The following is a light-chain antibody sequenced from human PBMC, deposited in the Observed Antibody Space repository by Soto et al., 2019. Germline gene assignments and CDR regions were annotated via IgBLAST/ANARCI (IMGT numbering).Light chain of an antibody. CDR3: SSYTSTSTLYV. CDR2: EVT. Sequence: QSVLTQPASVSRSPGQSITISCTGTSSDVGGYNYVSWYQQHPDKAPKLMIYEVTNRPSGVSFRFSGSKSGNTASLTISGLLPEDEADYYCSSYTSTSTLYVFGTGTKLTVL. V-gene: IGLV2-14*01. CDR1: SSDVGGYNY. J-gene: IGLJ1*01.